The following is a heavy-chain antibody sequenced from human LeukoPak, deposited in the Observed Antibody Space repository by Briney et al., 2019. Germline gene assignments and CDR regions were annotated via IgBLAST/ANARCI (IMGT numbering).Heavy chain of an antibody. CDR3: AKAPYGGTSGWFDP. Sequence: GGALRLSCAASGFTFSNYGIHWVRQAPGKGVEWVAGISYNGSNRYSLDSVKGRFTISRDNSKNTLYLQMNSLRPEDTAVYFCAKAPYGGTSGWFDPWGQGTLVTVSS. J-gene: IGHJ5*02. CDR1: GFTFSNYG. D-gene: IGHD4-23*01. CDR2: ISYNGSNR. V-gene: IGHV3-30*18.